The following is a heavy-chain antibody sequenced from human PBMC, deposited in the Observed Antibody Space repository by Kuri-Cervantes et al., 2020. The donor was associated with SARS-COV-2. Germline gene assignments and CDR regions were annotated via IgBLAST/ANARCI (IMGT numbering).Heavy chain of an antibody. CDR3: ARDFWSGYYPYYYMDV. Sequence: SVKVSCKASGGTFSSYALSWVRQAPGQGHEWMGGIIPIIGTPNYAQKFQGRVTMTRDTSTSTVYMELSSLRSEDTAVYYCARDFWSGYYPYYYMDVWGKGTTVTVSS. D-gene: IGHD3-3*01. J-gene: IGHJ6*03. CDR2: IIPIIGTP. V-gene: IGHV1-69*05. CDR1: GGTFSSYA.